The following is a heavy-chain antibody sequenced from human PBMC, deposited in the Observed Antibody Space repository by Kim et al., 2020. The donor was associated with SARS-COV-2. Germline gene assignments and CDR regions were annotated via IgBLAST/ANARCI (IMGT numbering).Heavy chain of an antibody. CDR1: GFTFSSYA. CDR3: AKSFRNFMITFGGVSVDAFDI. Sequence: VGSLRLSCAASGFTFSSYAMSWVRQAPGKGLEWVSVIYSGGSSTYYADSVKGRFTISRDNSKNTLYLQMNSLRAEDTAVYYCAKSFRNFMITFGGVSVDAFDISGQGTMVTVSS. J-gene: IGHJ3*02. V-gene: IGHV3-23*03. CDR2: IYSGGSST. D-gene: IGHD3-16*02.